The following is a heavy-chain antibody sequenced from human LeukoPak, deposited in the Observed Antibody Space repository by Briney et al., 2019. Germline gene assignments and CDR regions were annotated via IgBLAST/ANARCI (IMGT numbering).Heavy chain of an antibody. V-gene: IGHV4-34*01. CDR3: ASIVVVPAAINRREDAFDI. D-gene: IGHD2-2*01. CDR2: INHSGST. Sequence: SETLSLTCAVYGGSFSGYYWSWIRQPPGKGLEWIGEINHSGSTNYNPSLKSRVSISVDTSKNQFSLKLSSVTAADTAVYYCASIVVVPAAINRREDAFDIWGQGTMVTVSS. CDR1: GGSFSGYY. J-gene: IGHJ3*02.